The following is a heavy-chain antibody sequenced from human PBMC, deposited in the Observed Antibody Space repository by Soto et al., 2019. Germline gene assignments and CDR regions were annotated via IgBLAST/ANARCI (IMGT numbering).Heavy chain of an antibody. J-gene: IGHJ5*02. CDR2: IIPILGIA. V-gene: IGHV1-69*02. CDR3: ARGTMVRGVIIPRFDP. Sequence: QVQLVQSGAEVKKPGSSVKVSCKASGGTFSSYTISWVRQAPGQGLEWMGRIIPILGIANYAQKFQGRVTITEDKSTSTAYMELSSLRSEDTAVYYCARGTMVRGVIIPRFDPWGQGTLVTVSS. D-gene: IGHD3-10*01. CDR1: GGTFSSYT.